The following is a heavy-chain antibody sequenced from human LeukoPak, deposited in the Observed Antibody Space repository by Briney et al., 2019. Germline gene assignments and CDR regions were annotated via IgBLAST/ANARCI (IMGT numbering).Heavy chain of an antibody. Sequence: ASVKVSCKASGYTFTNFGITWVRQAPGQGLEWMGWISAHSGDTNYAQKLQDRVTMTTDTSSNTAYLELRSLRSDDSAVYYCARARNVMVIGDVWGKGTTVIVFS. D-gene: IGHD2/OR15-2a*01. CDR2: ISAHSGDT. CDR1: GYTFTNFG. J-gene: IGHJ6*04. CDR3: ARARNVMVIGDV. V-gene: IGHV1-18*01.